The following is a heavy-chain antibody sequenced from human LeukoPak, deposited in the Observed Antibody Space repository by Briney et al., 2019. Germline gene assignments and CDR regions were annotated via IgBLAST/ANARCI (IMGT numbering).Heavy chain of an antibody. CDR1: GFTFGDFW. CDR3: AREYHRRDGYTARGSEHYWYFDL. D-gene: IGHD1-1*01. Sequence: GGSLRLSCVGSGFTFGDFWMTWVRQAPGKGLEWVANIKDDGSEKYYVDSVKGRFTISRDNAKNSLYLQLNSLRVEDTAVYFCAREYHRRDGYTARGSEHYWYFDLWGRGTLVTVSS. V-gene: IGHV3-7*01. CDR2: IKDDGSEK. J-gene: IGHJ2*01.